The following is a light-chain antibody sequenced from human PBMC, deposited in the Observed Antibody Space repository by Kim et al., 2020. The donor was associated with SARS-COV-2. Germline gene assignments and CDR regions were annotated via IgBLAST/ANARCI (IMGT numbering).Light chain of an antibody. CDR2: DAS. CDR3: QHYHSFSPPRA. Sequence: DIQMTQSPSTLSASVGDTITITCRASQSIGVWLAWYQQKPGRAPDLLISDASNLKSGVPSRFTGSGSGTEFTLTISRLQPDDFATYFCQHYHSFSPPRAFGGGTKVDIK. J-gene: IGKJ4*01. V-gene: IGKV1-5*01. CDR1: QSIGVW.